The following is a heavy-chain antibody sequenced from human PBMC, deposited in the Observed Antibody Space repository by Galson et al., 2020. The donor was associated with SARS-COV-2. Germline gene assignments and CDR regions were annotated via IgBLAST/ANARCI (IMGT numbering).Heavy chain of an antibody. D-gene: IGHD3-22*01. Sequence: RQVASVKVSCKASGYTFIDYYICWVRQAPGHGLEWMGWINPNSGGTNYAQRFQGRVTMTRDTSISTAYMDLSRLRSDDTAVYYCATYYASSAYYFDYWGQGTLVTVSS. CDR2: INPNSGGT. CDR3: ATYYASSAYYFDY. CDR1: GYTFIDYY. V-gene: IGHV1-2*02. J-gene: IGHJ4*02.